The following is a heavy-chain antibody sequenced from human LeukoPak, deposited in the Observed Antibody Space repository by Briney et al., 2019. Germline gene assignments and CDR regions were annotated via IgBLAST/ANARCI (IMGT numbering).Heavy chain of an antibody. V-gene: IGHV3-43*02. Sequence: GGSLRLSCAASGITFSSYAMHWVRQAPGKGLEWVSLISADGGSTFSADSVKGRFSISRDNSKNSLYLQMNSLRSEDTAMYYCAKESGKFDYWGQGTLVAVSS. J-gene: IGHJ4*02. CDR3: AKESGKFDY. CDR1: GITFSSYA. CDR2: ISADGGST.